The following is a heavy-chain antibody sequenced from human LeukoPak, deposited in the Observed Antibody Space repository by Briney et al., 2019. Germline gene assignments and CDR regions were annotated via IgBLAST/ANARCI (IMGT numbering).Heavy chain of an antibody. CDR3: AKVRSPLYYYYAMDV. J-gene: IGHJ6*02. V-gene: IGHV3-30*18. CDR1: GFTFSSYG. CDR2: ILYDGSNQ. Sequence: GGSLRLSCAASGFTFSSYGMYWARQAPGKGLEWVAFILYDGSNQYYADSVKGRFTISRDNSKNTVELQMNSLRGEDTAVYYCAKVRSPLYYYYAMDVWGQGTTVTVSS.